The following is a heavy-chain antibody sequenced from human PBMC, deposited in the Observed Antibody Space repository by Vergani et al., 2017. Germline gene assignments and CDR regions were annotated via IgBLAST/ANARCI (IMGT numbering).Heavy chain of an antibody. CDR1: GYTFTGYY. Sequence: QVQLVQSGAEVKKPGASVKVSCKASGYTFTGYYMHWVRQAPGQGLEWMGWINPNSGGTNYAQKFQGRVTITADKSTSTAYMELSSLRSEDTAVYYCAKTSFVGATAYYYYYGMDVWGQGTTVTVSS. CDR3: AKTSFVGATAYYYYYGMDV. V-gene: IGHV1-2*02. D-gene: IGHD1-26*01. CDR2: INPNSGGT. J-gene: IGHJ6*02.